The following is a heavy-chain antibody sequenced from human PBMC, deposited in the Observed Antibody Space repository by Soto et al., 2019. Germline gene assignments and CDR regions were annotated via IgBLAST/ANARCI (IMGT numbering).Heavy chain of an antibody. J-gene: IGHJ6*02. D-gene: IGHD3-22*01. CDR1: GFTFSSYW. Sequence: PGGSLRLSCAASGFTFSSYWMHLVCQAPGKGLVWVSRINSDGSSTSYADSVKGRFTISRDNAKNTLYLQMNSLRAEDTAVYYCARDHLTYYYDSSGYPPRDYYYGMDVWGQGTTVTVSS. CDR2: INSDGSST. CDR3: ARDHLTYYYDSSGYPPRDYYYGMDV. V-gene: IGHV3-74*01.